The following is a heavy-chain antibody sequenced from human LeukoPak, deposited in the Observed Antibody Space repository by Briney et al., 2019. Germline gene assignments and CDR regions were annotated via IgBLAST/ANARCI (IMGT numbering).Heavy chain of an antibody. CDR3: AGGDCSSTSCYNYYYYYMDV. CDR2: IIPIFGTA. J-gene: IGHJ6*03. Sequence: AASVKVSCKASGGTFSSYAISWVRQAPGQGLEWMGGIIPIFGTANYAQKFQGRVTITADESTSTAYMELSSLRSEDTAVYYCAGGDCSSTSCYNYYYYYMDVWGKGTTVTISS. CDR1: GGTFSSYA. D-gene: IGHD2-2*02. V-gene: IGHV1-69*13.